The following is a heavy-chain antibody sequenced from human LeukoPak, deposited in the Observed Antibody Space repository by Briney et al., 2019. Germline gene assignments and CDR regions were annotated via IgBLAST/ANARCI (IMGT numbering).Heavy chain of an antibody. CDR1: GFHFTSYW. CDR2: IEPSDSYT. Sequence: GGSLLISCKGSGFHFTSYWISWARPMPGKGLEWMGRIEPSDSYTNYSPSFQGHVTISADKSISTAYLQWSSLKASDTAMYYCARSGWYWFDHWGQGTLVTVSS. D-gene: IGHD6-19*01. CDR3: ARSGWYWFDH. J-gene: IGHJ5*02. V-gene: IGHV5-10-1*01.